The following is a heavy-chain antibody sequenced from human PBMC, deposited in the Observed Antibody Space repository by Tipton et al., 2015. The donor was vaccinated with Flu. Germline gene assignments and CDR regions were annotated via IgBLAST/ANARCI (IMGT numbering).Heavy chain of an antibody. J-gene: IGHJ4*02. CDR3: ARGPSIAVAGTRFDY. Sequence: QLVQSGGGVVQPGRSLRLSCAASGFTFSSYAMHWVRQAPGKGLEWVAVISYDGSNKYYADSVKGRFTISRDNSKNTLYLQMNSLRAEDTAVYYCARGPSIAVAGTRFDYWGQGTLVTVSS. CDR1: GFTFSSYA. D-gene: IGHD6-19*01. CDR2: ISYDGSNK. V-gene: IGHV3-30*01.